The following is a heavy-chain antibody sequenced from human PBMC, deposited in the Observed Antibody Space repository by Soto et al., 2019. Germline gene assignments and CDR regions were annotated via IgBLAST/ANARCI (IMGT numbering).Heavy chain of an antibody. CDR3: ARVYSSVIYGVDV. Sequence: SETLSLTCTVSGGSISSYYWSWIRQPPGKGLEWIGYIYYSGSTNYNPSLKSRVTISVDTSKNQFSLKLSSVTAADTAVYYCARVYSSVIYGVDVWGQGTTVTVSS. J-gene: IGHJ6*02. CDR2: IYYSGST. CDR1: GGSISSYY. V-gene: IGHV4-59*01. D-gene: IGHD6-25*01.